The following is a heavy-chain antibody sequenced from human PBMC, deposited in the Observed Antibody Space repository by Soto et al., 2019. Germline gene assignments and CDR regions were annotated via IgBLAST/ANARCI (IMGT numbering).Heavy chain of an antibody. V-gene: IGHV3-23*01. CDR1: GFTLSSYA. J-gene: IGHJ4*02. Sequence: GGSLRLSCAASGFTLSSYAMSWVRQAPGKGLDWVSAIRVSGGFTYYADSVKGRFTISRDSSKNTLYLQMNSLRAEDTAVYYCAKVNWERIDGAHWGQGTLVTVSS. D-gene: IGHD7-27*01. CDR3: AKVNWERIDGAH. CDR2: IRVSGGFT.